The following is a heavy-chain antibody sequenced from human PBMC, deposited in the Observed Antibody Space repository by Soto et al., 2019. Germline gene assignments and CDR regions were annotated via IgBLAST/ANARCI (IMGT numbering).Heavy chain of an antibody. CDR1: GFTFTDYA. Sequence: EVQLLESGGGLVQPGGSLRLSCAASGFTFTDYALSWVRQAPGKGLEWVATISGIGGSTYLADSVKGRLSISRDNSKNLVFLEMNTLRAEDTAVYYCARDTEGYNGMDVWGQGTTVTVSS. D-gene: IGHD4-17*01. CDR3: ARDTEGYNGMDV. CDR2: ISGIGGST. J-gene: IGHJ6*02. V-gene: IGHV3-23*01.